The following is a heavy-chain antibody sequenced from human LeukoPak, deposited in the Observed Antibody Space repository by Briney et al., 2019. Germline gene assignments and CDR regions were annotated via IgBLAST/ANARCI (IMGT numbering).Heavy chain of an antibody. CDR3: ARAGWFGELYGPLDF. J-gene: IGHJ4*02. CDR2: INYSGST. CDR1: GESFNNYY. D-gene: IGHD3-10*01. V-gene: IGHV4-34*01. Sequence: PSETLSLTCAVYGESFNNYYWTWIRQSPGKGLEWIGEINYSGSTNYNPSLKSRVTISVDPSKNQFSLKLTSVIAADTAVYYCARAGWFGELYGPLDFWGQGTLVTVSS.